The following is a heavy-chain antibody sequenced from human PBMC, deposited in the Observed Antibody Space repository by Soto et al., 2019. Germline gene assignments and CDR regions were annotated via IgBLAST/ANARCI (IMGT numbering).Heavy chain of an antibody. D-gene: IGHD1-1*01. V-gene: IGHV6-1*01. J-gene: IGHJ3*02. CDR1: GDSVSSNSAA. CDR2: TYYRSKWYN. Sequence: SQTLSLTCAISGDSVSSNSAAWNWIRQSPSRGIEWLGRTYYRSKWYNDYAVSVKSRITINPDTSKNQFSLQLNSVTPEDTAVYYCAIEWGQLGTNDAFDIWGQGIMVTVSS. CDR3: AIEWGQLGTNDAFDI.